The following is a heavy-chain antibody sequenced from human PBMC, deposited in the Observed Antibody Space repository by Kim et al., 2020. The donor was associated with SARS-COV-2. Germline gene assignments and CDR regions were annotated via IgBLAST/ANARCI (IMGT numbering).Heavy chain of an antibody. CDR1: GYTFTSYG. J-gene: IGHJ6*02. CDR3: ARGGGSGSYLDYYYYGMDV. V-gene: IGHV1-18*01. Sequence: ASVKVSCKASGYTFTSYGISWVRQAPGQGLEWMGWISAYNGNTNYAQKLQGRVTMTTDTSTSTAYMELRSLRSDDTAVYYCARGGGSGSYLDYYYYGMDVWGQGTTVTVSS. D-gene: IGHD1-26*01. CDR2: ISAYNGNT.